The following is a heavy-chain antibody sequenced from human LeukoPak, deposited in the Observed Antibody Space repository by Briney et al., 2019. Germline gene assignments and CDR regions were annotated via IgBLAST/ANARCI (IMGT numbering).Heavy chain of an antibody. CDR2: IKQDGSEK. J-gene: IGHJ4*02. Sequence: GGSLRLSCAASGFTFSSYGMHWVRQAPGKGLEWVANIKQDGSEKYYVDSVKGRFTISRDNAKTSLYLQMNSLRAEDTAVYYCARDPGLNVFDYWGQGTLVTVSS. CDR1: GFTFSSYG. V-gene: IGHV3-7*04. D-gene: IGHD1-14*01. CDR3: ARDPGLNVFDY.